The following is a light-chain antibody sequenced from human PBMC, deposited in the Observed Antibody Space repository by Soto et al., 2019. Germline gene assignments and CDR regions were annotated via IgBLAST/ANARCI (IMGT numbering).Light chain of an antibody. Sequence: IQMTQSPSSVSASVGDRVTITCRASQPISSWLAWYQQKPGQPPNLLIYSASTLRSGVPSRFSGSESGTLFTLTITNLQPEDFATYYCQQASSFPLTFGGGNKVEV. V-gene: IGKV1-12*01. CDR1: QPISSW. J-gene: IGKJ4*01. CDR3: QQASSFPLT. CDR2: SAS.